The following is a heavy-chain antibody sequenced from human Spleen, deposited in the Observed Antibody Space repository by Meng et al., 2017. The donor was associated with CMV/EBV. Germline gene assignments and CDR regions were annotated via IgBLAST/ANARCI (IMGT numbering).Heavy chain of an antibody. D-gene: IGHD5-18*01. J-gene: IGHJ6*02. CDR3: ARASGTHSYTTLYGMDV. CDR2: INHSGST. CDR1: GGSFSGYY. V-gene: IGHV4-34*01. Sequence: GSLRLSCAVYGGSFSGYYWSWIRQPPGKGLEWIGEINHSGSTNYNPSLKSRVTISVDTSKNQFSLKLSSVTAADTAVYYCARASGTHSYTTLYGMDVWGQGTTVTVSS.